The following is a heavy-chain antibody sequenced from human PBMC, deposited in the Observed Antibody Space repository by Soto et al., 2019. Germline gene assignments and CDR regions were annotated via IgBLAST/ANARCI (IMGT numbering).Heavy chain of an antibody. D-gene: IGHD3-22*01. J-gene: IGHJ4*02. CDR2: IYYSGST. V-gene: IGHV4-31*03. CDR1: GGSISSGGYY. Sequence: QVQLQESGPGLVKPSQTLSLTCTVSGGSISSGGYYWSWIRQHPGKGLEWIGYIYYSGSTYYNPSRTSRVTLSVATSKSQFSLKLSCVTAADKAVYYCARGTAHSYDSSGYLDYWGQGSLVTVSS. CDR3: ARGTAHSYDSSGYLDY.